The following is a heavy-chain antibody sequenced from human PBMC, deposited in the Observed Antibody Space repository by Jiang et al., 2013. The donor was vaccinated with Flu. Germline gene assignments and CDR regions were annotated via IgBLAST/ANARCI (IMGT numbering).Heavy chain of an antibody. J-gene: IGHJ2*01. CDR1: GYSFTTYW. CDR3: ARWGGTTVVTPGSGDWYFDL. CDR2: IYPGDSDA. D-gene: IGHD4-23*01. Sequence: GAEVKKPGESLKISCKASGYSFTTYWIGWVRQMPGKGLEWVGIIYPGDSDARYSPSFEGQVTISTDNSINTAYLHWSSLKASDTAMYYCARWGGTTVVTPGSGDWYFDLWGRGTLVTVSS. V-gene: IGHV5-51*01.